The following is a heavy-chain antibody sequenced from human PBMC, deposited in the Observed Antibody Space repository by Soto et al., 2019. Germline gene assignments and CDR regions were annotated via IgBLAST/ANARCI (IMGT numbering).Heavy chain of an antibody. CDR2: IRSRANNYAT. J-gene: IGHJ6*02. CDR3: NRGQWAAIGDYYDHGMDV. D-gene: IGHD2-2*02. CDR1: GFVFSGSA. Sequence: EVQLVESGGGLVRPGGSLKLSCAASGFVFSGSAIHWVRQASGKGLGWVGRIRSRANNYATSSAESVKGRFTLSRDDSKNMAYLQMNTLKTEDTAVYYCNRGQWAAIGDYYDHGMDVWGQGTTVTVSS. V-gene: IGHV3-73*02.